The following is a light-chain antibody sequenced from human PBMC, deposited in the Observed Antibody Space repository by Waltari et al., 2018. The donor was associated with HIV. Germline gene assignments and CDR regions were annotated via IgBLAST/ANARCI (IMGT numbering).Light chain of an antibody. V-gene: IGLV2-23*01. J-gene: IGLJ1*01. CDR1: SSDVGSYNL. CDR2: EGS. CDR3: CSYTGSSTRRPYV. Sequence: QSALTQPASVSGSPGQSITISCTGTSSDVGSYNLVSWYQQHPGKAPKVMIYEGSKRPSGVFNLFSGSKSGNTASLTIVGLQAEDESDYYCCSYTGSSTRRPYVFGTGTKVTVL.